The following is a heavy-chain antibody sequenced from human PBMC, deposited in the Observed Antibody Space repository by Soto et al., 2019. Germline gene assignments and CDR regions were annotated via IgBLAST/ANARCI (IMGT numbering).Heavy chain of an antibody. CDR3: ARLGIGDYAYYYYGMDV. CDR2: INHSGST. D-gene: IGHD4-17*01. Sequence: QVQLQQWGAGLLKPSETLSLTCAVYGGSFSGYYWSWIRQPPGKGLEWIGEINHSGSTNYNPSLKSRVTISVXXSXNXXSLKLSSVTAADTAVYYCARLGIGDYAYYYYGMDVWGQGTTVTVSS. J-gene: IGHJ6*02. V-gene: IGHV4-34*01. CDR1: GGSFSGYY.